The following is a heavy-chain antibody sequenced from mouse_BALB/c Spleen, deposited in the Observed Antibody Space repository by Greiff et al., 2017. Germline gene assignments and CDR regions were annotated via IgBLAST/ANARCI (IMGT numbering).Heavy chain of an antibody. CDR2: ISSGSSTI. D-gene: IGHD1-2*01. CDR3: ARSPSFTTAFDY. V-gene: IGHV5-17*02. J-gene: IGHJ2*01. Sequence: EVTLVESGGGLVQPGGSRKLSCAASGFTFSSFGMHWVRQAPEKGLEWVAYISSGSSTIYYADTVKGRFTISRDNPKNTLFLQMTSLRSEDTAMYYCARSPSFTTAFDYWGQGTTLTVSS. CDR1: GFTFSSFG.